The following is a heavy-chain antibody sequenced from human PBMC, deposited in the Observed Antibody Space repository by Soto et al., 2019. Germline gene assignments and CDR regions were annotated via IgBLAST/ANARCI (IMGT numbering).Heavy chain of an antibody. V-gene: IGHV1-18*01. CDR1: GYTFTSYG. CDR3: ARGLLDYGDYVDVVRWFDP. Sequence: ASVKVSCKASGYTFTSYGISWVRQAPGQGLEWMGWISAYNGNTNYAQKLQGRVTMTTDTSTSTAYMELRSLRSDDTAVYYCARGLLDYGDYVDVVRWFDPWGQGTLVNVSS. J-gene: IGHJ5*02. CDR2: ISAYNGNT. D-gene: IGHD4-17*01.